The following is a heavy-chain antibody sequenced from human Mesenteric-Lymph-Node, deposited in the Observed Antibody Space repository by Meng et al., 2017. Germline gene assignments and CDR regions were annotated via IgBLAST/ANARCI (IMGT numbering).Heavy chain of an antibody. J-gene: IGHJ4*02. CDR1: GFTFSSYG. V-gene: IGHV3-33*01. D-gene: IGHD2-8*01. CDR2: IWYDGSNK. Sequence: VQVVGSGGGVVHPGRSLRLSCVGSGFTFSSYGMHWVRQAPGKGLEWVAVIWYDGSNKYYADSVKGRFTISRDNSKNTLYLQMNSLRAEDTAVYYCARVMGLDDDWGQGTLVTVSS. CDR3: ARVMGLDDD.